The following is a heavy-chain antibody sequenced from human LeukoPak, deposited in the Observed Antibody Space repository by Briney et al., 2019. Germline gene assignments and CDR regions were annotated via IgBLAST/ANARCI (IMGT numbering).Heavy chain of an antibody. CDR1: GGSFSGYY. Sequence: SETLSLTCAVYGGSFSGYYWSWIRQPPGKGLEWIGEINHSGSTNYNPSLKSRVTISVDTSKNQFSLKLSSVTAAGTAVYYCARVLYVAAAGDYWGQGTLVTVSS. V-gene: IGHV4-34*01. CDR3: ARVLYVAAAGDY. J-gene: IGHJ4*02. CDR2: INHSGST. D-gene: IGHD6-13*01.